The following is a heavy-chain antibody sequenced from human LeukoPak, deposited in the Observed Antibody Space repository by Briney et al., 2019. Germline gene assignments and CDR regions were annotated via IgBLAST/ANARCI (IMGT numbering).Heavy chain of an antibody. J-gene: IGHJ6*03. CDR2: ISSSGSTI. CDR3: ARVADYYDSSGYLGYMDV. V-gene: IGHV3-48*03. CDR1: GFTFSSYE. Sequence: GGSLRLSCAASGFTFSSYEMNWVRQAPGKGLEWVSYISSSGSTIYYADSEKGRFTISRDNAKTSLYLQMNSLRAEDTAVYYCARVADYYDSSGYLGYMDVWGKGTTVTVSS. D-gene: IGHD3-22*01.